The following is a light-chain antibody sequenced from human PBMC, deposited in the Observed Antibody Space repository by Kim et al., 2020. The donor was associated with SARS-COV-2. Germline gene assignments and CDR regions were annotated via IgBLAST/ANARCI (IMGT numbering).Light chain of an antibody. CDR1: QSVLYSSNNKNY. CDR3: QKYVGTPHP. CDR2: WAS. J-gene: IGKJ2*01. Sequence: DIVMTQSPDSLAVSLGERATNNCKSSQSVLYSSNNKNYLAWYQQKPGQPPKLLIYWASTRQSGVPDRFSGSGSGTEFTLTISSLRAEDVAVYYGQKYVGTPHPLGQGTKLAI. V-gene: IGKV4-1*01.